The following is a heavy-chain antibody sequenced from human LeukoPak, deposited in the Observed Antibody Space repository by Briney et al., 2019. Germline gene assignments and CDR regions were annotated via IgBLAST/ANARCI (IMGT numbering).Heavy chain of an antibody. D-gene: IGHD6-13*01. Sequence: GGSLRLSCAASGFTFSSYSMNWVRQAPGKGLEWVSSISNSSSYIYYADSVKGRFTISRDNAKNSLYLQMNSLRAEDTAVYYCARDRRDRIAAAGIFDYWGQGTLVTVSS. V-gene: IGHV3-21*01. CDR3: ARDRRDRIAAAGIFDY. J-gene: IGHJ4*02. CDR1: GFTFSSYS. CDR2: ISNSSSYI.